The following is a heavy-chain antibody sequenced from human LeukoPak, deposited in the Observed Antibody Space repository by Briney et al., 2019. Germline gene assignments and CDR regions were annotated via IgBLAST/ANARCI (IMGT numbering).Heavy chain of an antibody. J-gene: IGHJ4*02. CDR1: GFTFISYA. CDR2: ISGSGGST. D-gene: IGHD1-26*01. Sequence: GGSLRLSCAASGFTFISYAMSWVRQAPVKGLEWVSIISGSGGSTYYADSVKGRFTISRDNSKNTLYLQMNSLRAEDTAVYYCASTRYSGSYSFDYWGQGTLVTVSS. V-gene: IGHV3-23*01. CDR3: ASTRYSGSYSFDY.